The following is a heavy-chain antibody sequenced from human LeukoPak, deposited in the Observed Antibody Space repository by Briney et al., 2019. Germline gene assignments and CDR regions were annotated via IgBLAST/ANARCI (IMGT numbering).Heavy chain of an antibody. D-gene: IGHD6-13*01. CDR3: TVRSSI. Sequence: GGSLRLSCVASGLTFSNVWMSWLRQAPGKGLEWVGRIHTNIDGGIIDYAAPVRGRFTISRDDSKNTLYLQMNSLKTEDTAMYYCTVRSSIWGQGTLVTVSS. V-gene: IGHV3-15*01. J-gene: IGHJ4*02. CDR1: GLTFSNVW. CDR2: IHTNIDGGII.